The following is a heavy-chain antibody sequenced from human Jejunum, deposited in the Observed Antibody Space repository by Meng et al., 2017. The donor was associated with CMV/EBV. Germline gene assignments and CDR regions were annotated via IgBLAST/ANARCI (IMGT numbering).Heavy chain of an antibody. CDR2: VYYSGST. Sequence: SLTCTVSGGSTDSYYWTWIRQPPGKGLEWIGYVYYSGSTNYNPSLKGRVTISVDTSNNQFSLKLRYVTAADTAVYYCARDNRGMDVWGQGTTVTVSS. CDR3: ARDNRGMDV. CDR1: GGSTDSYY. V-gene: IGHV4-59*01. J-gene: IGHJ6*02.